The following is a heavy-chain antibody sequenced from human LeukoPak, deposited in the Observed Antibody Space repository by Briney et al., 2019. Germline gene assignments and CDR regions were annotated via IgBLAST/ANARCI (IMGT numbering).Heavy chain of an antibody. J-gene: IGHJ6*02. CDR1: GYTFTSYG. CDR2: ISAYNGNT. D-gene: IGHD2-2*01. CDR3: TRDFDNPENSCPSTSCIDV. V-gene: IGHV1-18*01. Sequence: ASVKVSCKASGYTFTSYGISWVRQAPGQGLEWMGWISAYNGNTNYAQKVQGRVTMTTDTSTSTAYMELRSLRSDDTAVYYCTRDFDNPENSCPSTSCIDVWGQGTTVTVSS.